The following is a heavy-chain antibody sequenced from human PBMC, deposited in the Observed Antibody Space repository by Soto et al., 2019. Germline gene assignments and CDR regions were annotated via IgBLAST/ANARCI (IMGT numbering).Heavy chain of an antibody. V-gene: IGHV3-15*01. CDR3: TKVLALPPNDAFDI. J-gene: IGHJ3*02. CDR2: IKSKGGGETT. Sequence: EGQLVESGGRLVEPGGSLRLSCAASGFNFNVAWMNWVRLAPGKGLEWLGPIKSKGGGETTEYVAFVKGRFTISRDDSKNTLYLQMNSLKSEDTAVYYCTKVLALPPNDAFDIWGQGTMVTVSS. CDR1: GFNFNVAW. D-gene: IGHD3-3*02.